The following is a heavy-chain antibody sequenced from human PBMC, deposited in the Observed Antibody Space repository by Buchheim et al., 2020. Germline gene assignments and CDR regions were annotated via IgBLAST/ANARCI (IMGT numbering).Heavy chain of an antibody. CDR3: AKSDTIFGVVNPYYYYYGMDV. Sequence: EVQLLESGGGLVQPGGSLRLSCAASGFTFSSYAMSWVRQAPGKGLEWVSAISGSGGSTYYADSVKGRFTTSRDNSKNTLYLQMNSLRAEDTAVYYCAKSDTIFGVVNPYYYYYGMDVWGQGTT. V-gene: IGHV3-23*01. CDR1: GFTFSSYA. CDR2: ISGSGGST. D-gene: IGHD3-3*01. J-gene: IGHJ6*02.